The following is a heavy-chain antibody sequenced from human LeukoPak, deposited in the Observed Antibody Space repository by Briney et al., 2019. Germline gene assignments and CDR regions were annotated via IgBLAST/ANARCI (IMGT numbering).Heavy chain of an antibody. J-gene: IGHJ4*02. CDR1: GGSFSGYY. D-gene: IGHD4-23*01. CDR2: INHSGST. V-gene: IGHV4-34*01. Sequence: SGTLSLTCAVSGGSFSGYYWSWIRQPPGKGLEWIGEINHSGSTNYNPSLKSRVTISVDTSKNQFSLKLSSVTAADTAVYYCARGPNYGGNSKDFDYWGQGTLVTVSS. CDR3: ARGPNYGGNSKDFDY.